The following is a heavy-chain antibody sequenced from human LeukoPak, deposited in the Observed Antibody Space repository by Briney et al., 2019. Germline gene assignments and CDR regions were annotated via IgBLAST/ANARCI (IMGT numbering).Heavy chain of an antibody. CDR2: INHSGST. V-gene: IGHV4-34*01. CDR3: ARDRALGYYYYYMDV. Sequence: ETLSLTCAVYGGSFSGYYWSWIRQPPGKGLEWIGEINHSGSTNYNPSLKSRVTISVDTSKNQFSLKLSSVTAADTAVYYCARDRALGYYYYYMDVWGKGTTVTVSS. J-gene: IGHJ6*03. CDR1: GGSFSGYY. D-gene: IGHD3-16*01.